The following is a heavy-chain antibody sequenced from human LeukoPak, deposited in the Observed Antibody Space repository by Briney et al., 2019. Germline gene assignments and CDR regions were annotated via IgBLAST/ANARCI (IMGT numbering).Heavy chain of an antibody. J-gene: IGHJ4*02. Sequence: GGSLRLSCAASGFTFSSYAVSWVRQAPGKGLEWVSALSGSGGSTYYADSVKGRFTISRENSKNTLYLQMNSLRAEDTAVYYCARAFAYGDFDYWGQGTLLTVSS. CDR1: GFTFSSYA. D-gene: IGHD4-17*01. V-gene: IGHV3-23*01. CDR2: LSGSGGST. CDR3: ARAFAYGDFDY.